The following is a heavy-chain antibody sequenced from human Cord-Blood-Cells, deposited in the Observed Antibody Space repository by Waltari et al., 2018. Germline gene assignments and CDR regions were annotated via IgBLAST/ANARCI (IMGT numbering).Heavy chain of an antibody. CDR2: IKSDGSST. V-gene: IGHV3-74*01. D-gene: IGHD1-26*01. CDR1: GFTFSSYW. J-gene: IGHJ3*02. CDR3: ARERSGSYWSAFDI. Sequence: EVQLVESGGGLVQPGGSLRLSCAASGFTFSSYWMHWVRQAPGKGLVWVSRIKSDGSSTSYADSVKGRFTISRDNAKNTLYLQMNSLRAEDTAVYYCARERSGSYWSAFDIWGQGTMVTVSS.